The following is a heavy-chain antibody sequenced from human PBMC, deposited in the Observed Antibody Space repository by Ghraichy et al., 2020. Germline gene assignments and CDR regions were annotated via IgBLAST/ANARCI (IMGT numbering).Heavy chain of an antibody. D-gene: IGHD1-26*01. J-gene: IGHJ5*02. V-gene: IGHV5-51*01. CDR2: IYPGDSDT. CDR3: ARHSRIVGATADWFDP. Sequence: GESLNISCKGSGYNFTSHWITWVRQMPGKGLEWMGIIYPGDSDTRYSPSFQGQVTISADKSTNTAYLQWRSLKASDSAMYYCARHSRIVGATADWFDPWGQGTLVTVSS. CDR1: GYNFTSHW.